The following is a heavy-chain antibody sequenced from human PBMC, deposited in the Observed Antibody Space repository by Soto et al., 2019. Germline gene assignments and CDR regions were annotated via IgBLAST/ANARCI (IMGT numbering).Heavy chain of an antibody. J-gene: IGHJ4*02. D-gene: IGHD2-21*01. CDR3: ARGSGIVALPGEMEDVNYDY. CDR2: INESGST. V-gene: IGHV4-34*01. CDR1: GQSFSGHS. Sequence: QVQLQQWGAGLVKPSETLSLSCAVYGQSFSGHSWAWIRQPPGKGLEWLGEINESGSTYYTPSLKSRVTISTDTSKNQFSLKLSSVSAADTAAYFCARGSGIVALPGEMEDVNYDYWGQGTMVNVSS.